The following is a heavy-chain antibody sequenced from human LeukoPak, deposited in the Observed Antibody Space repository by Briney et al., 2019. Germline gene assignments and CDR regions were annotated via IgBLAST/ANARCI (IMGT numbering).Heavy chain of an antibody. CDR2: IYHSGST. CDR3: ARQSKGIIVITDFQH. Sequence: SETLSLTCAVSGGSISSSNWWSWVRQPPGKGLEWIGEIYHSGSTNYNPSLKSRVTISVDKSENQFSLKLSSVTAADTAVYYCARQSKGIIVITDFQHWGQGTLVTVSS. CDR1: GGSISSSNW. D-gene: IGHD3-22*01. V-gene: IGHV4-4*02. J-gene: IGHJ1*01.